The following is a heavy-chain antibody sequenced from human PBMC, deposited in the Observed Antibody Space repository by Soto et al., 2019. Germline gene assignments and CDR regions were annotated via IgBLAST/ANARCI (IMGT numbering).Heavy chain of an antibody. CDR1: GFTFSSYG. V-gene: IGHV3-30*18. Sequence: QVQLVESGGGVVQPGRSLRLSCAASGFTFSSYGMHWVRQAPGKGLEWVAVISYDGRNKYYADSVKGRFTISRDNSKNTLYRQMNSLRAEDTAVYYCAKAPPPYSSGWYYFDYWGQGTLVTVSS. J-gene: IGHJ4*02. CDR3: AKAPPPYSSGWYYFDY. D-gene: IGHD6-19*01. CDR2: ISYDGRNK.